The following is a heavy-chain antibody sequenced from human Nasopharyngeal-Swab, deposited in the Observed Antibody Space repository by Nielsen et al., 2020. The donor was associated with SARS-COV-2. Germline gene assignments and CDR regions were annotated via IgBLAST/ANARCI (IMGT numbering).Heavy chain of an antibody. CDR3: AREGYSYGYSPSYYGMDV. J-gene: IGHJ6*02. CDR1: GGSISSGGYY. Sequence: SETLSLTCTVSGGSISSGGYYWSWIRQHPGKGLEWTGYIYYSGSTYYNPSLKSRVTISVDTSKNQFSLKLSSVTAADTAVYYCAREGYSYGYSPSYYGMDVWGQGTTVTVSS. D-gene: IGHD5-18*01. V-gene: IGHV4-31*03. CDR2: IYYSGST.